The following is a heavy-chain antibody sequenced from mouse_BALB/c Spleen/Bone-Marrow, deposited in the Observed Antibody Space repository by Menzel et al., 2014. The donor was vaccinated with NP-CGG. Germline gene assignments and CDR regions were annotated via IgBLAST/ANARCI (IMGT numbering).Heavy chain of an antibody. D-gene: IGHD1-1*01. CDR2: IRGKSNNYAT. J-gene: IGHJ4*01. CDR3: VGYYYDY. V-gene: IGHV10S3*01. CDR1: GFTFXTNA. Sequence: EVQLVESGGGLVQPKGSLKLSCAASGFTFXTNAMNWVRQAPGKGLEWVARIRGKSNNYATYYADSVKDRFTISRDDSQSMLYLQMNNLRTEDTAIYYCVGYYYDYWGQGTSVTVSS.